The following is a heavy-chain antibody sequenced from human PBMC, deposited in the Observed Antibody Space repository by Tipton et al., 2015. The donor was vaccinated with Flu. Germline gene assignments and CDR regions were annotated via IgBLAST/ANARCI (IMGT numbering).Heavy chain of an antibody. J-gene: IGHJ3*02. V-gene: IGHV4-38-2*01. D-gene: IGHD5-24*01. CDR3: ARLRGGYRNDAFDI. CDR2: VCPGSP. CDR1: GGSIGSPYC. Sequence: LSCSVSGGSIGSPYCWGWVRQPPGKGLEWIANVCPGSPYYNPSLKSRVTMSVETSKNQFSLKLRSVTAADTAVYYCARLRGGYRNDAFDIWGQGTMVTVSP.